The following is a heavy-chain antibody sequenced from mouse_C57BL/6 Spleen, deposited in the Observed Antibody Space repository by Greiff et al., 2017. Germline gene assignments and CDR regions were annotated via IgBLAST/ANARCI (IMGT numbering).Heavy chain of an antibody. CDR3: ASLSDYYAIDY. Sequence: EVKLMESGGDLVKPGGSLKLSCAASGFTFSSYGMSWVRQTPDKRLEWVATISSGGSYTYYPDSVKGRFTISRDNAKNTLYLQMSSLKAEDTAMYYCASLSDYYAIDYWGQGTSVTGSS. V-gene: IGHV5-6*01. D-gene: IGHD6-1*01. CDR2: ISSGGSYT. J-gene: IGHJ4*01. CDR1: GFTFSSYG.